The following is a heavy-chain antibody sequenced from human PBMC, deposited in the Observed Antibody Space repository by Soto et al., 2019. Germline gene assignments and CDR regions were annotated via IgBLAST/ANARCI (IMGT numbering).Heavy chain of an antibody. CDR1: GFTFNKYA. Sequence: EVQLLESGGGLIQPGGSLRLSCAASGFTFNKYAMSWVRQAPGKGLEWVSAIRGRGGDTYYADCVKGRFTISRDNSKNSLELQMNSLRAEDTAIYYCAKSRTVEDAFDIWGQGTMVTVSS. D-gene: IGHD4-4*01. V-gene: IGHV3-23*01. CDR2: IRGRGGDT. CDR3: AKSRTVEDAFDI. J-gene: IGHJ3*02.